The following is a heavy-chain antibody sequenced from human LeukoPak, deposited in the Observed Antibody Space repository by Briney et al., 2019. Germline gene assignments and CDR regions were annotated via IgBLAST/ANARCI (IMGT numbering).Heavy chain of an antibody. V-gene: IGHV3-66*01. CDR3: ARDLATYGSGNYYYYGMDV. J-gene: IGHJ6*02. CDR2: IYSGGRT. D-gene: IGHD3-10*01. Sequence: PGGSLRLSCAASGFTVSSNYMSWVRQASGKGLEWVSVIYSGGRTYYADSVKGRFTISRDNSKNTLYLQMNSLRAEDTAVYYCARDLATYGSGNYYYYGMDVWGQGTTVTVSS. CDR1: GFTVSSNY.